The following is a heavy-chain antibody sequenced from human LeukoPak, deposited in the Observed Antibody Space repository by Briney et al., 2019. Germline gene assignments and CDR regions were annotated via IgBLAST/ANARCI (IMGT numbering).Heavy chain of an antibody. J-gene: IGHJ4*02. CDR3: AKGSVDYYFDD. Sequence: GGSLRLSCAASGFTFSSYSMNWVRRAPGKGLEWVSHISTGSSTIYYADSVKGRFTISRDNAKNSLYLQMNSLRTEDTGVYYCAKGSVDYYFDDWGQGTLVTVSS. V-gene: IGHV3-48*01. CDR1: GFTFSSYS. D-gene: IGHD2-2*01. CDR2: ISTGSSTI.